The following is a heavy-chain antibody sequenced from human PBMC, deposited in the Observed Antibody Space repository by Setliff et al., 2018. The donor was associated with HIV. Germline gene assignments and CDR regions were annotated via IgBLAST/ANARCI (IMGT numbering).Heavy chain of an antibody. CDR3: ARDLYTSGWPNWFDP. Sequence: GASVKVSCKASGYTFSGYYMHWVRQAPGQGLEWMGWINSYDGNTNYEQKFQGRVTMTTDTSTTSAYLDLGSLRPDDTAVYYCARDLYTSGWPNWFDPWGPGTLVTVS. CDR1: GYTFSGYY. CDR2: INSYDGNT. D-gene: IGHD6-19*01. J-gene: IGHJ5*02. V-gene: IGHV1-18*04.